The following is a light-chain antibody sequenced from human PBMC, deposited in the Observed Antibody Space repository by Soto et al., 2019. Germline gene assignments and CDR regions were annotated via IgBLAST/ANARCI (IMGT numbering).Light chain of an antibody. V-gene: IGKV1-5*01. Sequence: DIQMTQSPSTLSASVGDRVTITCRASQSISSWLAWYQQKPGKAPKLLIYDASSLESGVPSRFSGSGSGTEFTLTISSLQPDDVATYYCQQYNSDPLTFGGGTKVEIK. CDR2: DAS. CDR3: QQYNSDPLT. CDR1: QSISSW. J-gene: IGKJ4*01.